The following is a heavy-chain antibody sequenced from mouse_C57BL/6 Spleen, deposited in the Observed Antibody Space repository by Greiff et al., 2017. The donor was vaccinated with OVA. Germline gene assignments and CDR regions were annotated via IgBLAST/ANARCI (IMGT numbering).Heavy chain of an antibody. CDR3: ASYGGTGYAMDY. CDR1: GYTFTSYW. CDR2: IDPSDSYT. V-gene: IGHV1-69*01. Sequence: VQLQQPGAELVMPGASVKLSCKASGYTFTSYWMHWVKQRPGQGLEWIGEIDPSDSYTNYNQKFKGKSTLTVDKSSSTAYMQLSSLTSEDSAVYYCASYGGTGYAMDYWGQGTSVTVSS. J-gene: IGHJ4*01. D-gene: IGHD1-1*02.